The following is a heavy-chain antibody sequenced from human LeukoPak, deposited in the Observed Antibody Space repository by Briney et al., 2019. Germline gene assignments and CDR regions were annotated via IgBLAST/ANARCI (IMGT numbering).Heavy chain of an antibody. J-gene: IGHJ4*02. V-gene: IGHV1-69*05. D-gene: IGHD3-3*01. CDR2: IIPIFGTA. Sequence: GASVKVSCKASGYTFSTYGISWVRQAPGQGLEWMGRIIPIFGTANYAQKFQGRVTITTDESTSTAYMELSSLRSEDTAVYYCARLDFWSGYYFDYWGQGTLVTVSS. CDR1: GYTFSTYG. CDR3: ARLDFWSGYYFDY.